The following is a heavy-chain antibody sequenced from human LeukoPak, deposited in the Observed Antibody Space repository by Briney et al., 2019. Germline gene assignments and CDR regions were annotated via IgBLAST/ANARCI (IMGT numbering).Heavy chain of an antibody. CDR1: GYTFTNYA. J-gene: IGHJ4*02. Sequence: ASVKVSCKASGYTFTNYAVNWMRQAPGQGLEWMGWINTGNGDTKFSQNYQARVTITRDASASTAYMELSSLTSEDTAVYFCARGLWSAHRREYYFDSWGQGTLVTVSS. CDR3: ARGLWSAHRREYYFDS. CDR2: INTGNGDT. D-gene: IGHD3-3*01. V-gene: IGHV1-3*04.